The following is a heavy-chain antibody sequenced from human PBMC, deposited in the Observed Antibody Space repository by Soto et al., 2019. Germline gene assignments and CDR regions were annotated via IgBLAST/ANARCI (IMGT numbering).Heavy chain of an antibody. CDR1: GFTFSSYG. D-gene: IGHD6-13*01. J-gene: IGHJ4*02. Sequence: QVQLVESGGGVVQPGRSLRLSCAASGFTFSSYGMHWVRQAPGKGLGWVAVIWYDGSNKYYADSVKGRFTISRDNSKHTLYLQMNSLSAEDTAVYYCARWGIAAGDYWGQCTLVTVSS. V-gene: IGHV3-33*01. CDR2: IWYDGSNK. CDR3: ARWGIAAGDY.